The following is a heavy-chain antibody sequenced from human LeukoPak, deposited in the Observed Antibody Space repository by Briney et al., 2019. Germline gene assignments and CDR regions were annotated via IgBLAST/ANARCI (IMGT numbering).Heavy chain of an antibody. CDR3: ARNLLDIADPWESSGY. J-gene: IGHJ4*02. V-gene: IGHV1-46*01. CDR1: GYTFTSYY. D-gene: IGHD5-12*01. Sequence: ASVKVSCKASGYTFTSYYMHWVRQAPGQGLEWMGIINPSGGRTSYAQKFQGRVTMTRDTSTSTVYMELSSLRSEDTAVYYCARNLLDIADPWESSGYWGQGTLVTVSS. CDR2: INPSGGRT.